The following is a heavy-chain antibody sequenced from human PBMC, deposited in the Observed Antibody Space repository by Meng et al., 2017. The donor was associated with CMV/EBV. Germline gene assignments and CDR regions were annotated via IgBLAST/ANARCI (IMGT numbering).Heavy chain of an antibody. D-gene: IGHD3-10*01. CDR2: IYYSGST. CDR1: CGSISSGGYY. V-gene: IGHV4-31*02. CDR3: ARELWFGYNWFDP. J-gene: IGHJ5*02. Sequence: VSCGSISSGGYYWSWIRQHPGKGLEWIGYIYYSGSTYYNPSLKSRVTISVDTSKNQFSLKLSSVTAADTAVYYCARELWFGYNWFDPWGQGTLVTVSS.